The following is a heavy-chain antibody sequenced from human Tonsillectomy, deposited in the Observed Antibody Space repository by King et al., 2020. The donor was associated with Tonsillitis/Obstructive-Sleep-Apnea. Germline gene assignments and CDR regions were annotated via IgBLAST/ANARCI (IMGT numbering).Heavy chain of an antibody. CDR1: GFTFSSYA. Sequence: VQLVESGGGLVQPGGSLRLSCAASGFTFSSYAMSWVRQAPGKGLEWVSAISGNGGSTYYADSVKGRFTISRDNSKNTLYLQMNSLRAEDTAVYFCAKDRGIGYSGIYLYAFDIWGQGTMVTVSS. D-gene: IGHD1-26*01. CDR2: ISGNGGST. J-gene: IGHJ3*02. CDR3: AKDRGIGYSGIYLYAFDI. V-gene: IGHV3-23*04.